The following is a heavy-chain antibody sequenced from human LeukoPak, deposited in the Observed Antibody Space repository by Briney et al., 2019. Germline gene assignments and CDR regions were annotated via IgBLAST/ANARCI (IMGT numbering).Heavy chain of an antibody. V-gene: IGHV1-18*01. D-gene: IGHD2-2*01. J-gene: IGHJ4*02. CDR2: ISAYNGNT. Sequence: GASVKVSCKASGYTFTSYGISWVRQAPGQGLEWMGWISAYNGNTNYAQKLQGRVTMTTDTSTSTAYMELRSLRSDDTAVYYCAWEGYCSSTSCPGDYWGQGTLVTVSS. CDR3: AWEGYCSSTSCPGDY. CDR1: GYTFTSYG.